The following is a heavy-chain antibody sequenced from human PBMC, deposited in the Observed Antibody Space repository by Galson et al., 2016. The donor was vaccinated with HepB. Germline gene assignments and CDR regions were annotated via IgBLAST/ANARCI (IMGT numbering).Heavy chain of an antibody. CDR2: VRAGGTYT. CDR3: AKEADITGWSFFDY. Sequence: SLRLPHAVCGLSFSNSAMSGFGQPPRRGLEWVSAVRAGGTYTYYADSVEGRFTISRDNYKNTLNLQMNNLRAEDTAVYYCAKEADITGWSFFDYWGQGTLVTVSS. V-gene: IGHV3-23*01. D-gene: IGHD6-19*01. J-gene: IGHJ4*02. CDR1: GLSFSNSA.